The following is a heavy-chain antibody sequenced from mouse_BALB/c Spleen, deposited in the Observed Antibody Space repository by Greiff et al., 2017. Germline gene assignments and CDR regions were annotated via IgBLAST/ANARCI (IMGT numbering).Heavy chain of an antibody. CDR1: GYTFTSYY. D-gene: IGHD4-1*01. J-gene: IGHJ3*01. V-gene: IGHV1S81*02. CDR2: INPSNGGT. CDR3: TKTGTKEAWFAY. Sequence: VQLQQPGAELVKPGASVKLSCKASGYTFTSYYMYWVKQRPGQGLEWIGGINPSNGGTNFNEKFKSKATLTVDKSSSTAYMQLSSLTSEDSAVYYCTKTGTKEAWFAYWGQGTLVTVSA.